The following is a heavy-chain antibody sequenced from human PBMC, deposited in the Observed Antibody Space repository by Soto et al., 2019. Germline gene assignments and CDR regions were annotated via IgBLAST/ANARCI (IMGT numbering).Heavy chain of an antibody. Sequence: SETLSLTCTVSGGSISSGGYYWSWIRQHPGKGLEWIGYIYYSGSTYYNPSLKSRVTISVDTSKNQFSLKLSSVTAADTAVYYCARSPLYYYDSSGSELNWFDPWGQGTLVTVSS. CDR2: IYYSGST. J-gene: IGHJ5*02. CDR1: GGSISSGGYY. V-gene: IGHV4-31*03. D-gene: IGHD3-22*01. CDR3: ARSPLYYYDSSGSELNWFDP.